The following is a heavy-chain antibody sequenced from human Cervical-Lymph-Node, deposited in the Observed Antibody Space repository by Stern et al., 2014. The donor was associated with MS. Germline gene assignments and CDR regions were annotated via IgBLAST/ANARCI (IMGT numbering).Heavy chain of an antibody. D-gene: IGHD3-10*01. Sequence: VQLVESGSELKKPGASVKVSCKASGYTFTGYSMNWVRQAPGQGLEWMGWINTNTGNPTYAQGFTGRFVFSLDTSVSTTYLQISSLKAEDTGVYFCARFVGNTMGRVFDYWGQGTQVTVSS. J-gene: IGHJ4*02. CDR2: INTNTGNP. CDR1: GYTFTGYS. CDR3: ARFVGNTMGRVFDY. V-gene: IGHV7-4-1*02.